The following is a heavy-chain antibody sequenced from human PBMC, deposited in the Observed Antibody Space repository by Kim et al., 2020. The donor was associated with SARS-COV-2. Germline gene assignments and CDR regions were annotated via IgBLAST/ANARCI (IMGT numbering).Heavy chain of an antibody. Sequence: GESLKISCKGSGYSFTSYWISWVRQMPGKGLEWMGRIDPSDSYTNYSPSFQGHVTISADKSISTAYLQWSSLKASDTAMYYCARRGWFSSSDIDYWGQGTLVTVSS. D-gene: IGHD3-22*01. J-gene: IGHJ4*02. CDR1: GYSFTSYW. V-gene: IGHV5-10-1*01. CDR2: IDPSDSYT. CDR3: ARRGWFSSSDIDY.